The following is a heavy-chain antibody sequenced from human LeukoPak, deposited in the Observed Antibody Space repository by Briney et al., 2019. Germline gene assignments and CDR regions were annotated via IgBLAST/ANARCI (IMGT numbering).Heavy chain of an antibody. Sequence: SGPTLVNPTQTLTLTCSFSGFSLSTTGMRVSWIRQPPGKALEWLARIDWDDDKFYTTSPKTRLTISKDTSKNQVVLTMTNMDPVDTATYYCARISYSKSFLDYWGQGTLVTVSS. D-gene: IGHD4-11*01. V-gene: IGHV2-70*04. CDR1: GFSLSTTGMR. J-gene: IGHJ4*02. CDR3: ARISYSKSFLDY. CDR2: IDWDDDK.